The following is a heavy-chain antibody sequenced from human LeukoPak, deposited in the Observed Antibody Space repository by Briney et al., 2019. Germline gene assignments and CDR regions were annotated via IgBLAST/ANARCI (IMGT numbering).Heavy chain of an antibody. CDR1: GGSFSGYY. CDR3: ATETGELAVNAFDI. J-gene: IGHJ3*02. D-gene: IGHD3-16*01. CDR2: INHSGST. V-gene: IGHV4-34*01. Sequence: SETLSLTCAVYGGSFSGYYWSWIRQPPGKGLAWIGEINHSGSTNYNPSLKSRVTISVDTSKNQFSLKLSSVTAADTAVYYCATETGELAVNAFDIWGQGTMVTVSS.